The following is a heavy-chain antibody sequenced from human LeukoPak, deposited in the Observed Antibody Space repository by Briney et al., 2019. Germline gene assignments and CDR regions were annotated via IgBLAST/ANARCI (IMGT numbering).Heavy chain of an antibody. CDR1: GGSFRGYY. D-gene: IGHD7-27*01. Sequence: PSETLSLTCAVYGGSFRGYYWSWIRQPPGKGLVWIGEIHYNGATNYKPSLKSRVTISGDPSKSQFSVRVSSVTAADTAVYYCARGVLGPYYFDLWGRGTLVTVSS. V-gene: IGHV4-34*01. CDR2: IHYNGAT. CDR3: ARGVLGPYYFDL. J-gene: IGHJ2*01.